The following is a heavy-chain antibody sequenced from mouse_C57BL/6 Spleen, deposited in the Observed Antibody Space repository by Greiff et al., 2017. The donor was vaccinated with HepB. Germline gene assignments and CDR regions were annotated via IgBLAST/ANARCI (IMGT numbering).Heavy chain of an antibody. J-gene: IGHJ4*01. V-gene: IGHV1-15*01. CDR2: IDPETGGT. CDR3: TRPLTGGYAMDY. Sequence: QVQLQQSGAELVRPGASVTLSCKASGYTFTDYEMHWVKQTPVHGLEWIGAIDPETGGTAYNQKFKGKAILTADKSSSTAYRERRSLTSEDSAVYYCTRPLTGGYAMDYWGQGASVTVSS. D-gene: IGHD4-1*01. CDR1: GYTFTDYE.